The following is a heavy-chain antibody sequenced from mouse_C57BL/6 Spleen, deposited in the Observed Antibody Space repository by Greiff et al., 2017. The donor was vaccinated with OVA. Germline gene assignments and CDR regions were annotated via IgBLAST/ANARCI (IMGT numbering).Heavy chain of an antibody. D-gene: IGHD1-1*01. CDR3: ARLRITTVEVDY. J-gene: IGHJ2*01. CDR2: INPSNGGT. V-gene: IGHV1-53*01. Sequence: QVQLKQSGTELVKPGASVKLSCKASGYTFTSYWMHWVKQRPGQGLEWIGNINPSNGGTNYNEKFKSKATLTVDKSSSTAYMQLSSLTSEDSAVYYCARLRITTVEVDYWGQGTTLTVSS. CDR1: GYTFTSYW.